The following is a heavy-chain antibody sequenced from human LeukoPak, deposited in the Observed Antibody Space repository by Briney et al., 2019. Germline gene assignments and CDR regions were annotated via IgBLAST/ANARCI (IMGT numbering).Heavy chain of an antibody. D-gene: IGHD1-7*01. CDR2: ITPSGGST. Sequence: GASVKVSCKASGYTFTNYYMHWVRQAPGQGLEWMGIITPSGGSTTYAQKFQGRVTMTRDTSASTVYMELSSLRSEDTAVYYCARDHYTGTWAFEDYWGQGTLVTVSS. CDR3: ARDHYTGTWAFEDY. CDR1: GYTFTNYY. J-gene: IGHJ4*02. V-gene: IGHV1-46*01.